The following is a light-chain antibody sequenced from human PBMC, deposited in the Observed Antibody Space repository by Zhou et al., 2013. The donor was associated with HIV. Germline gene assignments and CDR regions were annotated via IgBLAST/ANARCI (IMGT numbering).Light chain of an antibody. CDR1: QSISTW. CDR2: KAS. V-gene: IGKV1-5*03. Sequence: DIQMTQSPSTLSASVGDRVTITCRASQSISTWLAWYQRKPGKAPNLLIYKASSLESGVPSRFSGSGSGTEFTLTISSLQPDDFATYYCQQYNSYSTWTFGQGTKVE. J-gene: IGKJ1*01. CDR3: QQYNSYSTWT.